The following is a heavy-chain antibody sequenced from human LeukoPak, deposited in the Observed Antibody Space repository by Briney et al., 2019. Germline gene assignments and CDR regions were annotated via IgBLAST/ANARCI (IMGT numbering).Heavy chain of an antibody. CDR3: ARFKAAGVDGSDI. J-gene: IGHJ3*02. CDR2: TYYRSKWYN. Sequence: SQTLSLTCAISGDSVSSNSAAWNWIRQSPSRGLEWLGRTYYRSKWYNEYAVSVKSRITINPDTSRNQFSLQLNSVTPEDTAVYYCARFKAAGVDGSDIWGQGTMVTVSS. V-gene: IGHV6-1*01. D-gene: IGHD6-13*01. CDR1: GDSVSSNSAA.